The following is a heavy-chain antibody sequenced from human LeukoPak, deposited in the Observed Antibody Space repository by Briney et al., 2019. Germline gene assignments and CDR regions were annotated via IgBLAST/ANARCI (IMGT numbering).Heavy chain of an antibody. CDR1: GFTFSKYW. CDR2: INTDGTVT. J-gene: IGHJ4*02. D-gene: IGHD6-19*01. CDR3: ATKQWLAPPPDS. Sequence: GGALRLSCAASGFTFSKYWMLWVRPAPGKGLESVSRINTDGTVTTYADSVKGRFTVSRDNADNTMFLQMNSVRDEDTAVYYCATKQWLAPPPDSWGQGTPVTVSS. V-gene: IGHV3-74*01.